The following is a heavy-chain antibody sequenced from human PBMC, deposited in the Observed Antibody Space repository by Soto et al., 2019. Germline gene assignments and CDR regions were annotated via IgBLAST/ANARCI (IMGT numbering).Heavy chain of an antibody. CDR2: IYPGDSDT. D-gene: IGHD2-21*02. J-gene: IGHJ3*02. V-gene: IGHV5-51*01. CDR3: AAVVTAIEDAFDI. Sequence: GESLKISCKGSGYSFTSYWIGWVRQMPGKGLEWMGIIYPGDSDTRYSPSFQGQVTISADKSISTAYLQWSSLKASDTAMYYCAAVVTAIEDAFDIWVQGTMVTVSS. CDR1: GYSFTSYW.